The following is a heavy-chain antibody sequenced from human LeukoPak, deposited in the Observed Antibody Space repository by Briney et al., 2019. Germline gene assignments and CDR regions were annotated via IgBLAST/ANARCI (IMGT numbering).Heavy chain of an antibody. CDR3: ARVSQLWLRVYYYYMEV. V-gene: IGHV3-48*04. J-gene: IGHJ6*03. CDR2: ISSSGSTI. D-gene: IGHD5-18*01. Sequence: GGSLRLSCAASGFTFSSYSMNWVRQAPGKGLEWVSYISSSGSTIYYADSVKGRFTISRDNAKNSLYLQMNSLRAEDTAVYYCARVSQLWLRVYYYYMEVWGKGTTVTVSS. CDR1: GFTFSSYS.